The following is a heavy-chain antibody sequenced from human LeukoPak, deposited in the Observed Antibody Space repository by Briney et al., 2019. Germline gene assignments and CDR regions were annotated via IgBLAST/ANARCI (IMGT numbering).Heavy chain of an antibody. CDR1: GGSISSGGYY. V-gene: IGHV4-31*03. J-gene: IGHJ3*02. D-gene: IGHD2-2*03. CDR2: IYYSGST. Sequence: PSQTLSLTCTVSGGSISSGGYYWSWIRQHPGKGLEWIGYIYYSGSTYYNPSLKSRVTISVDTSKNQFSLKLSSVTAADTAVYYCATPLDSPSTPGHRAFDIWGQGTMVTVSS. CDR3: ATPLDSPSTPGHRAFDI.